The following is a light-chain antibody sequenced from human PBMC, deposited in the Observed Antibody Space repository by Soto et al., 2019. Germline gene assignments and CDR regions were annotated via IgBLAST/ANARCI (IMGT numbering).Light chain of an antibody. CDR2: GNS. CDR3: QSYASSLSGAV. Sequence: QSVLTQPPSVSGAPGQRVTISCTGSSSNIGGCYDVPWYHQLPGTAPKLLIYGNSNRPSGVPDRFSGSKSGTSASLAISGLQAEDEADYYCQSYASSLSGAVFGTGTKVTVL. CDR1: SSNIGGCYD. V-gene: IGLV1-40*01. J-gene: IGLJ1*01.